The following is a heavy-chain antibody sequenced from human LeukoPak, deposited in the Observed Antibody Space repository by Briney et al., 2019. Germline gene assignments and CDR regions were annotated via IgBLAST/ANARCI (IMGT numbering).Heavy chain of an antibody. CDR1: GGSISSSNW. V-gene: IGHV4-4*02. J-gene: IGHJ5*02. D-gene: IGHD6-19*01. Sequence: SETLSLTCAVSGGSISSSNWWSWVRQPPGKGLEWIGEIYHSGSTTYNPSLKSRVTISVDKSKNQFSLKLTSATAADTAVYYCVKPPSYSSGGRGFDPWGQGTLVTV. CDR3: VKPPSYSSGGRGFDP. CDR2: IYHSGST.